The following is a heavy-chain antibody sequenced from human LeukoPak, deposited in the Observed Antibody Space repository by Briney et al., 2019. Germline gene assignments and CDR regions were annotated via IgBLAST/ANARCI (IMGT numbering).Heavy chain of an antibody. V-gene: IGHV4-59*08. D-gene: IGHD2-15*01. J-gene: IGHJ4*02. Sequence: SETLSLTCSVSGGSISSYYWTWIRQPPGKGLEWIGYIHYSGDTKCNPSLKSRVTISVDTSKNQVSLQLNSVTAADTAVYYCAGYCGGGSCADSWGQGTLVTVSS. CDR1: GGSISSYY. CDR3: AGYCGGGSCADS. CDR2: IHYSGDT.